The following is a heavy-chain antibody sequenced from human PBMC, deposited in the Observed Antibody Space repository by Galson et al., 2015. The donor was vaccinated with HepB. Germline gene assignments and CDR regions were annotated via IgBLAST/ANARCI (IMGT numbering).Heavy chain of an antibody. D-gene: IGHD1-26*01. CDR3: TTYSSYSDH. CDR2: IKSKTEGGTV. V-gene: IGHV3-15*01. Sequence: SLRLSCAASGFTVSNAWMSWVRQAPGKGLEWVGRIKSKTEGGTVVYAAPVKSRFTISTDDSNNTLYLQMTSLNSEDTAVYYCTTYSSYSDHWGQGTLVTVSS. CDR1: GFTVSNAW. J-gene: IGHJ5*02.